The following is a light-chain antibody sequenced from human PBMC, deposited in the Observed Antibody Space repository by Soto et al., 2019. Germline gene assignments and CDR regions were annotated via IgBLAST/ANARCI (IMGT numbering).Light chain of an antibody. J-gene: IGKJ1*01. Sequence: DIPMTQSPSSLSASVGDRVTITCRASQAMSNYLAWYQQKPGKVPKLLIYAASSLQSGVPSRCNGSGSGAHFTLTISSLQPEDVATYYWQKYNGALWAFGQGTKVEIK. CDR3: QKYNGALWA. CDR1: QAMSNY. V-gene: IGKV1-27*01. CDR2: AAS.